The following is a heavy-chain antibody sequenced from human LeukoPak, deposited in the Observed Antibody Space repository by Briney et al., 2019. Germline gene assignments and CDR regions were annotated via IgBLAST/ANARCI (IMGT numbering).Heavy chain of an antibody. CDR1: GGSFSGYY. J-gene: IGHJ5*02. CDR3: ARSLLSRITMIVVAIDP. CDR2: IYHSGST. Sequence: SETLSLTCAVYGGSFSGYYWSWIRQPPGKGLEWIGYIYHSGSTYYNPSLKSRVTISVDRSKNQFSLKLSSVTAADTAVYYCARSLLSRITMIVVAIDPWGQGTLVTVSS. V-gene: IGHV4-30-2*01. D-gene: IGHD3-22*01.